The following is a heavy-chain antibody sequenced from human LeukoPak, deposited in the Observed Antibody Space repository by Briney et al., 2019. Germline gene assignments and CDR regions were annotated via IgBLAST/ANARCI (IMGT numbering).Heavy chain of an antibody. J-gene: IGHJ4*02. D-gene: IGHD6-6*01. CDR1: GYTFTSYD. CDR2: MNPNSGNT. CDR3: AKDRTPESIAAVDY. Sequence: ASVKVSCKASGYTFTSYDINWVRQATGQGLEWMGWMNPNSGNTGYAQKFQGRVTMTRNTSISTAYMELSSLRSEDTAVYYCAKDRTPESIAAVDYWGQGTLVTVSS. V-gene: IGHV1-8*01.